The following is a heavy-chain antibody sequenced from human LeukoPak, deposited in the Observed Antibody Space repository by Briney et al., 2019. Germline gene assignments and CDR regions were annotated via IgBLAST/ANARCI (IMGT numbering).Heavy chain of an antibody. V-gene: IGHV4-59*01. D-gene: IGHD2-15*01. CDR3: AREAPICSGGTCYDY. CDR2: IHYSGST. J-gene: IGHJ4*02. Sequence: SETLSLTCTVSGGSISSYYWSWIRQPPGKGLEWIGYIHYSGSTNYNPSLKSRVIISVDTSKNQFSLKLSSVTAADTAVHYCAREAPICSGGTCYDYWGQGTLVTVSS. CDR1: GGSISSYY.